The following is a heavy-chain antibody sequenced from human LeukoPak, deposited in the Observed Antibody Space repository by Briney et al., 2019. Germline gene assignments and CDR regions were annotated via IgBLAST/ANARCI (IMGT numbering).Heavy chain of an antibody. J-gene: IGHJ6*03. V-gene: IGHV3-7*01. D-gene: IGHD3-3*01. CDR2: IKQDGSEK. CDR3: ARSPTYYDFWSGYYPHYYYYYYMDV. CDR1: GFTFSSYW. Sequence: GGSLRLSCAASGFTFSSYWMSWVRQAPGKGLEWVANIKQDGSEKYYVDSVKGRFTISRDNAKNSLYLQMNSLRAEDTAVYYCARSPTYYDFWSGYYPHYYYYYYMDVWGKGTTVTVSS.